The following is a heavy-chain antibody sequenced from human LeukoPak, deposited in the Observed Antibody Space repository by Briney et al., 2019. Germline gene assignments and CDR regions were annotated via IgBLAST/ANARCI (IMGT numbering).Heavy chain of an antibody. J-gene: IGHJ5*02. Sequence: PGGSLRLSCAASGFTFSSYWMSWVRQAPGKGLEWVANIKQDGSEKYYVDSVKGRFTISRDNAKNSLYLQMNSLRAEDTAVHYCARDMTTVTTYWFDPWGQGTLVTVSS. D-gene: IGHD4-17*01. CDR2: IKQDGSEK. CDR1: GFTFSSYW. CDR3: ARDMTTVTTYWFDP. V-gene: IGHV3-7*01.